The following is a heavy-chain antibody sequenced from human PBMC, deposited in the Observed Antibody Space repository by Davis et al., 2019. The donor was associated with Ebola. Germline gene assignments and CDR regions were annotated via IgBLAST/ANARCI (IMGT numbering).Heavy chain of an antibody. V-gene: IGHV4-59*12. D-gene: IGHD3-3*01. CDR1: GGSISNYY. CDR3: ASYDFWSGLVDY. J-gene: IGHJ4*02. CDR2: IYYTGGT. Sequence: SETLSLTCTISGGSISNYYWTWIRQPPGKGLEWIGNIYYTGGTHSSPSLKSRVTFFIDTSKDEFSLKLTSVTAADTAVYYCASYDFWSGLVDYWGQGTLVTVSS.